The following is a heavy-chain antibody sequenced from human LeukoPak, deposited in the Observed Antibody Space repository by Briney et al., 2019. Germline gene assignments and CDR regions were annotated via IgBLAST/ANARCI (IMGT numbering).Heavy chain of an antibody. Sequence: SQTLSLTCAISGDSVSSNSAAWNWIRQSPSRGLEWLGRTYYRSKWYNDYALSVKSRITINPDTSKNQFSLQLNSVTPEDTAVYYCARGGIGYCSSTSCYFDYWGQGTLVTVSS. V-gene: IGHV6-1*01. CDR1: GDSVSSNSAA. D-gene: IGHD2-2*01. CDR3: ARGGIGYCSSTSCYFDY. CDR2: TYYRSKWYN. J-gene: IGHJ4*02.